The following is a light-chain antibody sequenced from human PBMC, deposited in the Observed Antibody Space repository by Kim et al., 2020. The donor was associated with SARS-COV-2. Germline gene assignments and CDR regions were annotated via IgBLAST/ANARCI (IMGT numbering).Light chain of an antibody. CDR3: QAWDSSTGV. Sequence: SYELTQPPSVSVSPGQTASITCSGAKLGDKYACWYQQKPGQSPVLVIYQDSKRPSGIPERFSGSNSGNTATLTISGTQAMDEADYYCQAWDSSTGVFGGGTQLTVL. CDR2: QDS. V-gene: IGLV3-1*01. CDR1: KLGDKY. J-gene: IGLJ2*01.